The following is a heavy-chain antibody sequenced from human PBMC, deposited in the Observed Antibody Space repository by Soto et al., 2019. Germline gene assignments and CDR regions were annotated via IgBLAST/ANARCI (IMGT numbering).Heavy chain of an antibody. CDR1: GVTFSSYA. J-gene: IGHJ1*01. V-gene: IGHV3-23*01. CDR3: ARGGGEVVAATYFHH. CDR2: SSSIDGSV. Sequence: GGSLRLSCVASGVTFSSYAMSWVRQAPGKGLEWVSASSSIDGSVYYADSVRGRFTISRDNSKNMIYLQMNSLRVEDTAVYYCARGGGEVVAATYFHHWGQGTLVTVSS. D-gene: IGHD2-15*01.